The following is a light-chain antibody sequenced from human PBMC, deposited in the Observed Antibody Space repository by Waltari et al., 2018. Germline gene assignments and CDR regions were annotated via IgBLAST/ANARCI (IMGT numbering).Light chain of an antibody. CDR3: CSYAGSNWV. Sequence: QSALTQPASVSGSPGQSITISCTGTSSDVGSYTLVSWYQQHPGKAPKLMIYEGSKRPSGVSNRFSGSKSGNTPSLTISGLQAEDEADYYCCSYAGSNWVFGGGTKLTVL. CDR1: SSDVGSYTL. CDR2: EGS. V-gene: IGLV2-23*01. J-gene: IGLJ3*02.